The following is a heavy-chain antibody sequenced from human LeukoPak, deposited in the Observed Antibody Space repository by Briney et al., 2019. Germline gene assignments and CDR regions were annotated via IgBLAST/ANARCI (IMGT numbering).Heavy chain of an antibody. D-gene: IGHD1-1*01. CDR2: IWYDGSNK. CDR1: GFTFSSYG. Sequence: PGRSLRLSCAASGFTFSSYGMHWVRQAPGKGLEWVAVIWYDGSNKYHADSVKGRFTISRDNSKNTLYLQMNSLRAEDTAVYYCAKDPRPLGPAGGWFDPWGQGTLVTVSS. J-gene: IGHJ5*02. V-gene: IGHV3-33*06. CDR3: AKDPRPLGPAGGWFDP.